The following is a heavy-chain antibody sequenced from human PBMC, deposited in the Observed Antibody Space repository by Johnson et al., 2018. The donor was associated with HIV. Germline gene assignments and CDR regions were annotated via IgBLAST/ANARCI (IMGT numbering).Heavy chain of an antibody. CDR1: GFTLRNAC. J-gene: IGHJ3*02. CDR2: IKTKLMVG. Sequence: VQLVESGGGLEKPGGSLRLSCAASGFTLRNACMSWVRQAPGKGLEWVGRIKTKLMVGHAAPVKGRFTISRDDSKNTLYLQMNSLKTEATAVYYCTRPDLYAFDIWGQGTMVTVSS. D-gene: IGHD3-3*01. V-gene: IGHV3-15*01. CDR3: TRPDLYAFDI.